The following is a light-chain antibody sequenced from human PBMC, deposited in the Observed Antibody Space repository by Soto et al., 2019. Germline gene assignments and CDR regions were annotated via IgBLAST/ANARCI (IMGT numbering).Light chain of an antibody. CDR3: QQYNSWSPIT. CDR1: QTISSN. V-gene: IGKV3-15*01. J-gene: IGKJ5*01. CDR2: GAS. Sequence: IVMTQSPATLSVSPGERATLSCRSSQTISSNLAWYQQRPGQPPRLLIHGASIRATGIPARFGGSGSGTDFTLTISSVQSEDFAVYYCQQYNSWSPITFGQGTRLEIK.